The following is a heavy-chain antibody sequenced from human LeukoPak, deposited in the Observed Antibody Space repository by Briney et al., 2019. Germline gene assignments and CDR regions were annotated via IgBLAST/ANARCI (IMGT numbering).Heavy chain of an antibody. V-gene: IGHV1-8*03. J-gene: IGHJ4*02. Sequence: ASVTVSCKASGYTFTSYDINWVRQAPGQGLEWMGWMNPNSGNTGYAQKFQGRVTITRNTSISTAYMELSSPISEDTAVYYCGRRDCSGGTCRTRIFDCWGQGTLVTVSS. D-gene: IGHD2-15*01. CDR1: GYTFTSYD. CDR2: MNPNSGNT. CDR3: GRRDCSGGTCRTRIFDC.